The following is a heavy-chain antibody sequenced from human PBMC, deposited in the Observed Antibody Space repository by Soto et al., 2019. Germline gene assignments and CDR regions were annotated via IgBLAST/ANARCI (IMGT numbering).Heavy chain of an antibody. V-gene: IGHV3-33*01. D-gene: IGHD4-17*01. CDR3: AREGDYGDRYFGY. J-gene: IGHJ4*02. CDR1: GFTFSSYG. Sequence: QVQLVESGGGVVQPGRSLRLSCAASGFTFSSYGMHWVRQAPGKGLEWVAVIWYDGSNKYYADSVKGRFTISRDNSKNTLYLQMNSLRAEDTAVYYCAREGDYGDRYFGYWGQGTLVTVSS. CDR2: IWYDGSNK.